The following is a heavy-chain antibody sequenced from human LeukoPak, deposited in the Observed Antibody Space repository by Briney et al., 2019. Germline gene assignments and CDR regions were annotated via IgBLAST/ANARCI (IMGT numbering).Heavy chain of an antibody. CDR3: ARLPIVVVPSTSFDM. J-gene: IGHJ3*02. CDR2: IHYNGVT. CDR1: SGSIEYY. V-gene: IGHV4-59*08. Sequence: PSETLSLTCNVSSGSIEYYWNWLRQPPGKGLQWLGYIHYNGVTDYNPSLGSRVTMSVDTSKNQFSLKLSSVTAADTAVYYCARLPIVVVPSTSFDMWGQGTMVTVSS. D-gene: IGHD2-2*01.